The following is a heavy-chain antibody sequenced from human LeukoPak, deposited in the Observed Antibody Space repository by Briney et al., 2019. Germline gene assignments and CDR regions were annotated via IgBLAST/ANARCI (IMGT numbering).Heavy chain of an antibody. CDR2: INHSGST. Sequence: PSETLSLTCAVYGGSLSGYYWSWIRQPPGKGLEWIGEINHSGSTNYNPSLKSRVTISVDTSRNQFSLKLNSVTAADTAVYYCVRAGVTAGWGQGTLVTVSS. J-gene: IGHJ4*02. V-gene: IGHV4-34*01. CDR3: VRAGVTAG. D-gene: IGHD2-21*02. CDR1: GGSLSGYY.